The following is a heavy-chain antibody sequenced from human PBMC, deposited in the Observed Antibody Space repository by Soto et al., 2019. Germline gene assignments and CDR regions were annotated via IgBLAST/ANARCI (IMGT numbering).Heavy chain of an antibody. Sequence: QVQLVQSGAEVKKPGASVKVSCKASGYTFTSYDINWVRQATGQGLGWMGWMKPNRGNTGYAQKFQGRVTMTRNTATSTAYMERSSLRAEDTAFHYGASEVWNWVQGTLVTVSS. CDR3: ASEVWN. CDR2: MKPNRGNT. CDR1: GYTFTSYD. V-gene: IGHV1-8*01. D-gene: IGHD2-21*01. J-gene: IGHJ4*02.